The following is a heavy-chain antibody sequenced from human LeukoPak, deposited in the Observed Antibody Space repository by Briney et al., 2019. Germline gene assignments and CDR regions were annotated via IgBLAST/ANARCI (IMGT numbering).Heavy chain of an antibody. V-gene: IGHV4-4*07. Sequence: SETLSLTCTVTSGSISGHYWSWIRQPAGKEMQWIGRIYTSGATNYNPSLKSRVTMSIDTSKKEFTLKLTSVTAADTAVYYCARVMYGEGVRFDPWGQGTLVTVSS. CDR3: ARVMYGEGVRFDP. J-gene: IGHJ5*02. CDR2: IYTSGAT. CDR1: SGSISGHY. D-gene: IGHD2-8*01.